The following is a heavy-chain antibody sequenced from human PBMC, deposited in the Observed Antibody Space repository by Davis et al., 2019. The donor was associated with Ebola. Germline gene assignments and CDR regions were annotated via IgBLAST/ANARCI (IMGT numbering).Heavy chain of an antibody. J-gene: IGHJ4*02. CDR2: MSSAGTYK. CDR1: GFTFSTYG. D-gene: IGHD3-10*01. V-gene: IGHV3-30*03. Sequence: GESLKISCVASGFTFSTYGMHWVRQAPGKGLEWVAIMSSAGTYKSYADSVKGRFTISRDDSKNTLYLQLSSLRPEDTGVYYCARGSDSGSYSPINWGQGTLVTVSS. CDR3: ARGSDSGSYSPIN.